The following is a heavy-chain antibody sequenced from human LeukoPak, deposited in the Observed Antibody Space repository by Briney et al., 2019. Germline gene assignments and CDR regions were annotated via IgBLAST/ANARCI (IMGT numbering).Heavy chain of an antibody. J-gene: IGHJ4*02. V-gene: IGHV3-30*04. CDR3: ARGAGSLSSGDY. Sequence: PGGSLRLSCAASEFIFSRYAMHWVRQAPGKGLEWVAILSYDDTNEYYADSVAGRFTISRDNSKNTLYLQMNSLRPDDTAVYYCARGAGSLSSGDYWGQGTLVTVSS. D-gene: IGHD6-6*01. CDR2: LSYDDTNE. CDR1: EFIFSRYA.